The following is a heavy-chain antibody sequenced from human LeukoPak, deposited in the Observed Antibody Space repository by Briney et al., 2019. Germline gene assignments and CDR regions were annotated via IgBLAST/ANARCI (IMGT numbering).Heavy chain of an antibody. CDR2: IFPAGPDT. CDR3: ARQGQLSDYSGGS. Sequence: GESLKISCKASGYRFIDHWIGWVRQKPGKGLEWMGIIFPAGPDTRCSPSFQGRVTFSADESITTAYLQWNSLKASDTAMYFCARQGQLSDYSGGSWGQGTLVTVSS. D-gene: IGHD1-1*01. J-gene: IGHJ5*02. V-gene: IGHV5-51*01. CDR1: GYRFIDHW.